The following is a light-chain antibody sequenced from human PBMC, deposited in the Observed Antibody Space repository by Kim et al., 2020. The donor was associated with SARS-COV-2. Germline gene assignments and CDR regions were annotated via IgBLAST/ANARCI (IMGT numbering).Light chain of an antibody. J-gene: IGLJ2*01. CDR2: DNN. Sequence: GQSGTISCSGSSTNVGCYILDSYHQLPRAAAHLLIYDNNRRPSAVADRRSAANSGSYAALATSGGQYAEEAAYYCAASDTSMNGVVFGGGTQLTVL. CDR3: AASDTSMNGVV. CDR1: STNVGCYI. V-gene: IGLV1-44*01.